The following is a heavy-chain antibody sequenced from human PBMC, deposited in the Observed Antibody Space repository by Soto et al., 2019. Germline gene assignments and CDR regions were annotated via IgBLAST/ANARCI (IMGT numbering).Heavy chain of an antibody. Sequence: GASVKVSCKASGYSFTNNDVSWVRQATVQGLEWMGWMNPGRGDTGYAQKFQGRVTMTRDMSTATAYMELSSLRSDDTATYYCARMATFGSLNWFEPWGQGTLVTVSS. D-gene: IGHD3-16*01. CDR3: ARMATFGSLNWFEP. CDR1: GYSFTNND. V-gene: IGHV1-8*01. CDR2: MNPGRGDT. J-gene: IGHJ5*02.